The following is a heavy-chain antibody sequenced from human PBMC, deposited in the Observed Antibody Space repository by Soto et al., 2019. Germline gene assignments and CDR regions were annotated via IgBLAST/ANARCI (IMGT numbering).Heavy chain of an antibody. CDR1: GFRFSGYG. Sequence: QVHLVESGGGVVQPGTSLRLACAASGFRFSGYGMQWVRQTPGKGLEWVGVIWYDGSKTFYADSVKGRFTISRDNSNNNVFLQMDSLRAEDTAVYHYLTDIGGGSWYSLAYWGPGSLVTVSS. J-gene: IGHJ4*02. D-gene: IGHD2-15*01. CDR3: LTDIGGGSWYSLAY. CDR2: IWYDGSKT. V-gene: IGHV3-33*03.